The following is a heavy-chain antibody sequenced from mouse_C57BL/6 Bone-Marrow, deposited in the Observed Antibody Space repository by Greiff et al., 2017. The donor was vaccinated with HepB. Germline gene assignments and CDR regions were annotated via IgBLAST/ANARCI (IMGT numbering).Heavy chain of an antibody. CDR3: ARGYYYGSSY. CDR1: GFTFSDYG. CDR2: ISSGSSTI. V-gene: IGHV5-17*01. Sequence: EVQRVESGGGSVKPGGSLKLSCAASGFTFSDYGMHWVRQAPEKGLEWVAYISSGSSTIYYADTVKGRFTISRDNAKNTLFLQMTSLRSEDTAMYYCARGYYYGSSYWGQGTTLTVSS. D-gene: IGHD1-1*01. J-gene: IGHJ2*01.